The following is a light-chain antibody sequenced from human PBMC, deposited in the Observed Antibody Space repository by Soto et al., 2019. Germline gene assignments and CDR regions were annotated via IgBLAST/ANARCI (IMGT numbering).Light chain of an antibody. V-gene: IGKV4-1*01. CDR2: WAS. Sequence: DIVMTQSPDSLAVSLGERATINCKSSQSVLYSSNNKNYLAWYQQKPGQPPKLLIYWASTRESGVPDRFSGSGAGTDFTLPSSSLQAEVVAVYYCQQYYSLYTFGQGTKLEIK. J-gene: IGKJ2*01. CDR1: QSVLYSSNNKNY. CDR3: QQYYSLYT.